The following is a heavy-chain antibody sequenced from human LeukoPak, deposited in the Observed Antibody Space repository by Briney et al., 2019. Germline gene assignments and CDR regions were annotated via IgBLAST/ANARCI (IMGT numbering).Heavy chain of an antibody. CDR1: GFTFNYYD. V-gene: IGHV3-13*01. CDR3: ARGVSYYYDNSGHPGWYFDL. CDR2: IRTTGDT. J-gene: IGHJ2*01. D-gene: IGHD3-22*01. Sequence: PGGSLRLSCAVSGFTFNYYDMHWVRQAPGKRLEWVSAIRTTGDTNYPDSLKGRFAMSREDAKNSVHLQMNTLRAGDTAVYYCARGVSYYYDNSGHPGWYFDLWGRGTLVTVSS.